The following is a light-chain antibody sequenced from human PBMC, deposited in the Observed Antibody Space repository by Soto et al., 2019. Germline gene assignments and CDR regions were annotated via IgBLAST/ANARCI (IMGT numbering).Light chain of an antibody. CDR2: AAS. CDR1: QSISSY. V-gene: IGKV1-39*01. J-gene: IGKJ4*01. CDR3: QQSYSTLVT. Sequence: DIQXXXXPXXLSPSVGDRVTITCRASQSISSYLNWYQQKPGKAPKVLIYAASSLQSGVPSRFSGSGSGTDFTLTISSLQPEDVAIYYCQQSYSTLVTFGGGTKVEI.